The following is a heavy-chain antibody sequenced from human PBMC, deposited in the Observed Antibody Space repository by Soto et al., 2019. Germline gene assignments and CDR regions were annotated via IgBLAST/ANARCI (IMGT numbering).Heavy chain of an antibody. CDR3: AIATISAFDY. Sequence: ASVKVSCKASGYTFTTFDFHWVRQATGQGLQWMGWVNPDSGNAGYAQRFQGRVTMTRNTSIGTAYMELSSLRSEDTAVYYCAIATISAFDYWGQGTLVTVSS. J-gene: IGHJ4*02. D-gene: IGHD2-21*01. CDR2: VNPDSGNA. CDR1: GYTFTTFD. V-gene: IGHV1-8*01.